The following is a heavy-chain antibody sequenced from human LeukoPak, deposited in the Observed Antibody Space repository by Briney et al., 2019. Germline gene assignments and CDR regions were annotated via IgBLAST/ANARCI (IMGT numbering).Heavy chain of an antibody. V-gene: IGHV3-23*01. CDR2: ISASAGST. CDR1: GFTFSTFG. Sequence: GGSLRLSCAASGFTFSTFGMNWVSQAPGKGLEWVSAISASAGSTYYADSVKGRFSISRDNSKNTLYLQMNSLRAEDTAVYYCAKRGDLSSDWLKYYFEYWGQGTQVTVSS. D-gene: IGHD3-9*01. CDR3: AKRGDLSSDWLKYYFEY. J-gene: IGHJ4*02.